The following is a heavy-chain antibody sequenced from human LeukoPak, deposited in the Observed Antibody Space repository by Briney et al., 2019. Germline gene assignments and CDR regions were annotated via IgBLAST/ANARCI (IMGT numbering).Heavy chain of an antibody. CDR3: ARGRWPGGHFDY. V-gene: IGHV3-30*03. Sequence: PGRSLRLSCAASGFTFSSYGMHWVRQAPGKGLECVAVISYDGSNKYYADSVKGRFTISRDNSKNTLYLQMNSLRAGDTAIYYCARGRWPGGHFDYWGQGTLVTVSS. CDR2: ISYDGSNK. D-gene: IGHD4-23*01. CDR1: GFTFSSYG. J-gene: IGHJ4*02.